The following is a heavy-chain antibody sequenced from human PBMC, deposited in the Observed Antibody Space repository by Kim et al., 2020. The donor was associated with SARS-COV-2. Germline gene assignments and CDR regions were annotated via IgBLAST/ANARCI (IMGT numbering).Heavy chain of an antibody. CDR3: ARDYDSSGYRNWYFDL. CDR1: GFTFSSYG. V-gene: IGHV3-33*01. CDR2: IWYDGSNK. D-gene: IGHD3-22*01. Sequence: GGSLRLSCAASGFTFSSYGMHWVRQAPGKGLEWVAVIWYDGSNKYYADSVKGRFTISRDNSKNTLYLQMNSLRAEDTAVYYCARDYDSSGYRNWYFDLWGRGTLVTVSS. J-gene: IGHJ2*01.